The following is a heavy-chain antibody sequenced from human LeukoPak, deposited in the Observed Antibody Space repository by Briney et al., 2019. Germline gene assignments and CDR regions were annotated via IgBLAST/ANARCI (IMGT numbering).Heavy chain of an antibody. CDR2: ISGPTT. CDR3: AKSVYHSGDY. J-gene: IGHJ4*02. D-gene: IGHD3-10*01. CDR1: GFTISTYG. Sequence: GGSLRLSCAASGFTISTYGMSWVRQAPGKGLEWVSSISGPTTYYADSVKGRFTISRDTSKNSVYLQMNSLRAEDTAVYYCAKSVYHSGDYWGQGTLVTVSS. V-gene: IGHV3-23*01.